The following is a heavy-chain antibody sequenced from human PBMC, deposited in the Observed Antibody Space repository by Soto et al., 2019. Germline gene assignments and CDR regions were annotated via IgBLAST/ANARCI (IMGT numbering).Heavy chain of an antibody. Sequence: GGSLRLSCAASGFTFSSYGMHWVRQAPGKGLEWVAVISYDGSNKYYTDSVKGRFTISRDNSKNTLYLQMNSLRAEDTAVYYCAKDHYTVPAAIYYYYGMDVWGQGTTVTVSS. V-gene: IGHV3-30*18. CDR3: AKDHYTVPAAIYYYYGMDV. J-gene: IGHJ6*02. D-gene: IGHD2-2*01. CDR2: ISYDGSNK. CDR1: GFTFSSYG.